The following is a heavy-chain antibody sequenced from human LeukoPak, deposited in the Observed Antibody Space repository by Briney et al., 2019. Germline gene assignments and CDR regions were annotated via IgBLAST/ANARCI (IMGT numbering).Heavy chain of an antibody. CDR1: GFTFSSYW. Sequence: GGSLRLSCAASGFTFSSYWMSWVRQAPGKGLEWVANIRQDGSEKYYVDSVRGRFTISRDNAENSLFLQMNSLRAEDTAVYYCARDLAGPPQEAFDIWGQGTMDTVS. CDR3: ARDLAGPPQEAFDI. J-gene: IGHJ3*02. V-gene: IGHV3-7*01. CDR2: IRQDGSEK.